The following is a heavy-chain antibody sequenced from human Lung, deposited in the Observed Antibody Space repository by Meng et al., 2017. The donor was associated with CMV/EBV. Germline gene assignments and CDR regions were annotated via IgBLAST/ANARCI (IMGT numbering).Heavy chain of an antibody. Sequence: GSLRLXCTVSGDSMNKYTGSYYWGWIRQPPGKGLEWIGNVYYIGNTFYNPSLKSRVSISMDTSKSQVSLKLNSVTAADTAVYYCARAFHCSSTSCYKTNWFDPWGQGPLVPFSS. CDR3: ARAFHCSSTSCYKTNWFDP. D-gene: IGHD2-2*02. CDR2: VYYIGNT. J-gene: IGHJ5*02. CDR1: GDSMNKYTGSYY. V-gene: IGHV4-39*07.